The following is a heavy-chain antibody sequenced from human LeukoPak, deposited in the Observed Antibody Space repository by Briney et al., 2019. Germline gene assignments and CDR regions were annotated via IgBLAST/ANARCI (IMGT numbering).Heavy chain of an antibody. Sequence: SETLSLTCAVYGGSFSGYYWSWIRQPPGKGLEWIGEINHSGSTNYNPSLKSRVTISVDTSKNQFSLKLSSVTAADTAVYYCARGRGYSSGSTKFDYWGQGTLVTVSS. V-gene: IGHV4-34*01. J-gene: IGHJ4*02. D-gene: IGHD6-19*01. CDR3: ARGRGYSSGSTKFDY. CDR2: INHSGST. CDR1: GGSFSGYY.